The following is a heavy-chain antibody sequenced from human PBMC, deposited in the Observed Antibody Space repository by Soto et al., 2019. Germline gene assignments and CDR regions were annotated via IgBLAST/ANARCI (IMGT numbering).Heavy chain of an antibody. J-gene: IGHJ4*02. CDR3: ARDITMIVVAPSPFDY. CDR2: IWYDGSNK. Sequence: GGSLRLSCAASGFTFSSYGMHWVRQAPGKGLEWVAVIWYDGSNKYYADSVKGRFTISRDNSKNTLYLQMNSLRAEDTAVYYCARDITMIVVAPSPFDYWGQGTLVTVSS. D-gene: IGHD3-22*01. V-gene: IGHV3-33*01. CDR1: GFTFSSYG.